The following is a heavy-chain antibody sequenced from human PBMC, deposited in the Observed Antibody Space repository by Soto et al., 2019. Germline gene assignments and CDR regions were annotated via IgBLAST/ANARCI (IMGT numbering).Heavy chain of an antibody. D-gene: IGHD3-22*01. CDR2: IIPIVGTA. CDR1: GGTFSSYA. Sequence: QVQLVQSGAEVKKPGCSVKVSCKASGGTFSSYAISWVRQAPGQGLEWMGGIIPIVGTANYAQKFQGRVTITADESTSTAYMEMSSLRSEDTAVYYCASTTNYYDSSGYRDYWGQGTLVTVSS. J-gene: IGHJ4*02. V-gene: IGHV1-69*01. CDR3: ASTTNYYDSSGYRDY.